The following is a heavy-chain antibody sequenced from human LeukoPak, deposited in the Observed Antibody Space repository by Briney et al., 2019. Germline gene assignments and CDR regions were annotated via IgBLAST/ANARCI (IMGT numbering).Heavy chain of an antibody. J-gene: IGHJ6*03. CDR1: GFTFSDYY. Sequence: GGSLRLSCAASGFTFSDYYMSWIRQAPGKGLEWVSYISSSGSTIYYADSVKGRFTISRDNAKNSLYLQMNSLRAEDTAVYYCARVRRDTAMVNYMDVWGKGTTVTISS. CDR3: ARVRRDTAMVNYMDV. D-gene: IGHD5-18*01. V-gene: IGHV3-11*04. CDR2: ISSSGSTI.